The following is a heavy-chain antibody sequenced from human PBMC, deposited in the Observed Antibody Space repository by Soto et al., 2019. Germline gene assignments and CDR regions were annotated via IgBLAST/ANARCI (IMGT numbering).Heavy chain of an antibody. D-gene: IGHD2-15*01. V-gene: IGHV4-61*01. CDR3: VKVGVGCSGGSCYSGLYGMDV. Sequence: SETLSLTCTVSGGSVSSGSYYWSWIRQPPGKGLEWIGYIYYTGSTKYNPSLKSRVTTSRDNSKNTLYLQMSSLRAEDTAVYYCVKVGVGCSGGSCYSGLYGMDVWGQGTTVTVSS. CDR2: IYYTGST. J-gene: IGHJ6*02. CDR1: GGSVSSGSYY.